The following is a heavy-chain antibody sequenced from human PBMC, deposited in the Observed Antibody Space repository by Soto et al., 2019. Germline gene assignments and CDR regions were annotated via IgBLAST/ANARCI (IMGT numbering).Heavy chain of an antibody. CDR3: ARGTDYELLYGMDV. Sequence: SETLSLTCTVSGGSISSGGYYWSWIRQHPGKGLEWIGYIYYSGSTYYNPSLKSRVTISVDTSKNQFSLKLSSVTAADTAVYYCARGTDYELLYGMDVWGQGTTVTVSS. CDR2: IYYSGST. J-gene: IGHJ6*02. D-gene: IGHD3-22*01. V-gene: IGHV4-31*03. CDR1: GGSISSGGYY.